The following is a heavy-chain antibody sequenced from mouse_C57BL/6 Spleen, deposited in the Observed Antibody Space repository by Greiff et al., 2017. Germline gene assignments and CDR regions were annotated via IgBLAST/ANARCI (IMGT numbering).Heavy chain of an antibody. Sequence: VKLQESGPGLVQPSPSLSITCTVSGFSLTSYGVHWVRQSPGQGLEWLGVIWSGGSTDYNAAFISRLSISKDNSKSQVFFKMNSLQADDTAIYYCARNDYDRGYYFDYWGQGTTLTVSS. CDR1: GFSLTSYG. D-gene: IGHD2-4*01. CDR2: IWSGGST. V-gene: IGHV2-2*01. CDR3: ARNDYDRGYYFDY. J-gene: IGHJ2*01.